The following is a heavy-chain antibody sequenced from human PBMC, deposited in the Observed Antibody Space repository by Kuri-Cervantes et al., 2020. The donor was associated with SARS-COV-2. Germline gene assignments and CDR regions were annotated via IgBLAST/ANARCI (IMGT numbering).Heavy chain of an antibody. Sequence: GGSLRLSCAASGFMFNDYCMGWIRQAPGKGLEWVSYISSSGNNMYYADSVKGRFTISRDDAKNSLHLQMNSLRAEDTAVYYCARDAPQWNDVGVGYWGQGTLVTVSS. CDR3: ARDAPQWNDVGVGY. V-gene: IGHV3-11*04. J-gene: IGHJ4*02. CDR1: GFMFNDYC. CDR2: ISSSGNNM. D-gene: IGHD1-1*01.